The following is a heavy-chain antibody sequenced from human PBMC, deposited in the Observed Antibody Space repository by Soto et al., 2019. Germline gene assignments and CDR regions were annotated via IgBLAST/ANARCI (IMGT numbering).Heavy chain of an antibody. V-gene: IGHV1-69*06. CDR2: IIPIFGTT. Sequence: SVKVSCKASGGTFGSDAITWVRQAPGQGLEWVGRIIPIFGTTNYAQNLQGRVTISADKSTLTSYMELHSLTSDDTALYYCARDKTDSGYYTNWLDPWGQGTQVTVSS. D-gene: IGHD3-22*01. J-gene: IGHJ5*02. CDR3: ARDKTDSGYYTNWLDP. CDR1: GGTFGSDA.